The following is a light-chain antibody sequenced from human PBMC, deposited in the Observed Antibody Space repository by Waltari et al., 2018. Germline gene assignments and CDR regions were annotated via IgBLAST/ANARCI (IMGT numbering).Light chain of an antibody. V-gene: IGLV1-36*01. J-gene: IGLJ3*02. CDR3: AAWDDSLNGWV. CDR2: FDD. Sequence: QSVLTQPPSVSEAPRQSVTISCSGSVSNIGSNAVNLYQQPPGKAPKLLFYFDDLRPSGVSDLLSGSKSGTSASRAISGLQSEDEADYYCAAWDDSLNGWVFGGGTKLTVL. CDR1: VSNIGSNA.